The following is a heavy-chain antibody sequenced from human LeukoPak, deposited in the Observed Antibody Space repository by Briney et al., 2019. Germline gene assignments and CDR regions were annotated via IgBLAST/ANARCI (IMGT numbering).Heavy chain of an antibody. D-gene: IGHD4-17*01. Sequence: SETLSLTCTVSGGSMNSFYRTWIRQPPGKGLEWIGYVYHTGSTNFNPSLKSRVTISLDTSKNQFSLKLNSVTAADTAIYYCARETTVTTFDSWGQGTLVTVSS. J-gene: IGHJ4*02. CDR1: GGSMNSFY. CDR2: VYHTGST. CDR3: ARETTVTTFDS. V-gene: IGHV4-59*01.